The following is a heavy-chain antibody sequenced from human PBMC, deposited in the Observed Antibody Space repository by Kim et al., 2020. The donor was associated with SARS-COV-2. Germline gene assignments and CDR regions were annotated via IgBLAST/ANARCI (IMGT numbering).Heavy chain of an antibody. J-gene: IGHJ5*02. CDR3: AKEPPYTTVTTVNWFDP. V-gene: IGHV3-23*01. D-gene: IGHD4-17*01. CDR2: ISGSGGST. CDR1: GFTFSSYA. Sequence: GGSLRLSCAASGFTFSSYAMSWVRQAPGKGLEWVSAISGSGGSTYYADSVKGRFTISRDNSKNTLYLQMNSLRAEDTAVYYCAKEPPYTTVTTVNWFDPCGPGTLVTLSS.